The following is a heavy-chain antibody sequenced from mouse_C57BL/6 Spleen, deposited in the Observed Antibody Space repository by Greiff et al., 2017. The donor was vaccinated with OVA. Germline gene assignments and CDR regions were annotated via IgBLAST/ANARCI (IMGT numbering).Heavy chain of an antibody. J-gene: IGHJ3*01. D-gene: IGHD2-3*01. CDR1: GFTFTDYY. CDR2: IRNKANGYTT. CDR3: ASLSDCYYTAWFAY. Sequence: EVQRVESGGGLVQPGGSLSLSCAASGFTFTDYYMSWVRQPPGKALEWLGFIRNKANGYTTEYSASVKGRFTISRDNSQSILYLQLNALRAEDSATYACASLSDCYYTAWFAYWGKGTLVTVSA. V-gene: IGHV7-3*01.